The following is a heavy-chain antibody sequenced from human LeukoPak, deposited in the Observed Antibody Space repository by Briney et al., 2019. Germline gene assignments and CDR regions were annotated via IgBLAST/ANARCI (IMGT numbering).Heavy chain of an antibody. V-gene: IGHV3-23*01. CDR1: GFTFSSYA. J-gene: IGHJ4*02. CDR3: AKRGGSVGEKQTYYFDY. D-gene: IGHD3-10*01. CDR2: ISGSGGST. Sequence: GGSLRLSCAASGFTFSSYAMSWVRQAPGKGLEWVSAISGSGGSTYYADSVKGRFTISRDNSKNTLYLQMNSLRAEDTAVYYCAKRGGSVGEKQTYYFDYWGQGTLVTVSS.